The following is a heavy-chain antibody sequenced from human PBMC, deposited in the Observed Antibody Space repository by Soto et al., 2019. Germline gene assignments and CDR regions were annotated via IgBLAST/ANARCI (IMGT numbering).Heavy chain of an antibody. CDR2: ISYDGGNQ. Sequence: GGSLRLSCEASGFTFSSYPMHWVRQAPGKGLEWVTVISYDGGNQYYADSVKGRFTISRDNSKDTLYLQMHSLRSDDTAVYFCARGPITQTSFIDHWGQGTMVTVSS. CDR3: ARGPITQTSFIDH. D-gene: IGHD1-20*01. CDR1: GFTFSSYP. V-gene: IGHV3-30-3*01. J-gene: IGHJ4*02.